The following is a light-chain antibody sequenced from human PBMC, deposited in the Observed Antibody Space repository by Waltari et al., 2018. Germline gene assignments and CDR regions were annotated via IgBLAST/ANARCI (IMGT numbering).Light chain of an antibody. CDR3: SSYTSSSTLV. CDR1: SSHAGGYNY. V-gene: IGLV2-14*01. CDR2: EVS. J-gene: IGLJ2*01. Sequence: QSALTQPASVSGSPGQPLTISRTVTSSHAGGYNYVSWYQQHPGKAPKLMIYEVSNRPSGVSNRFSGSKSGNTASLTISGLQAEDEADYYCSSYTSSSTLVFGGGTKLTVL.